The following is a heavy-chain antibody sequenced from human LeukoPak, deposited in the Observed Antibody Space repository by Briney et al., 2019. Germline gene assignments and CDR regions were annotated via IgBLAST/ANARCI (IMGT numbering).Heavy chain of an antibody. J-gene: IGHJ4*02. CDR2: IIPILGIA. D-gene: IGHD2-2*01. CDR3: VSGYCSSTSCREGYYFDY. Sequence: SVRVSCKASGGTFSSYAISWVRQAPGQGLEWMGRIIPILGIAKYAQKFQGRVTITADKSTSTAYMELSSMRSEDTAVYYCVSGYCSSTSCREGYYFDYWGRGTLVTVSS. V-gene: IGHV1-69*04. CDR1: GGTFSSYA.